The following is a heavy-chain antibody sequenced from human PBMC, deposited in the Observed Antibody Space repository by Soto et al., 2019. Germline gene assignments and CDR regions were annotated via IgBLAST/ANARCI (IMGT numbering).Heavy chain of an antibody. Sequence: ASVKVSCKASGGTFSSYAISWVRQAPGQGLEWMGGIIPIFGTANYAQKFQGRVTITADESTSTAYMELSSLRSEDTAVYYCARVTPSGVTMMGPQFDYWGQGTLVTVSS. CDR2: IIPIFGTA. J-gene: IGHJ4*02. CDR3: ARVTPSGVTMMGPQFDY. D-gene: IGHD3-22*01. CDR1: GGTFSSYA. V-gene: IGHV1-69*13.